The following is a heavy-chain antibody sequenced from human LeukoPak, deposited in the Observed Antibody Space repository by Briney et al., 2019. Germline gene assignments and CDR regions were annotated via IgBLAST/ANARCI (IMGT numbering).Heavy chain of an antibody. CDR2: ISSSSSYI. J-gene: IGHJ3*02. Sequence: SGGSLRLSCAASVFTFSSYSMNCVREAPGKGLEGVSSISSSSSYIYYADSVKGRFTISRDNAKNSLYLQMNSLRAEDTAVYYCARVGSSPIPFDIWGQGTMVTVSS. CDR3: ARVGSSPIPFDI. V-gene: IGHV3-21*01. D-gene: IGHD2-2*02. CDR1: VFTFSSYS.